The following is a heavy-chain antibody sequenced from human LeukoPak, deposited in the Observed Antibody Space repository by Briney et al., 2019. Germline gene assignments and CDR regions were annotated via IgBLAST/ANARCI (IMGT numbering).Heavy chain of an antibody. CDR3: ARDIRGMGTIDL. J-gene: IGHJ5*02. CDR1: RFTFSNYW. D-gene: IGHD5-24*01. V-gene: IGHV3-7*01. Sequence: GGSLRLSCAASRFTFSNYWMSWVRQAPGKGPEWVGNIKDDGSEKYYVDSVKGRFTISRDNAKTSLYLSMNSLRPEDTAIYYCARDIRGMGTIDLWGQGTLVTVPS. CDR2: IKDDGSEK.